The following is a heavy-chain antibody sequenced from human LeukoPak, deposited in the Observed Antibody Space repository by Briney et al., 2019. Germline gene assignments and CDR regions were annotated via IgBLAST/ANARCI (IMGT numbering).Heavy chain of an antibody. CDR2: LYYTGNT. CDR3: ARGQIFSGYDFQKLPDS. V-gene: IGHV4-59*01. Sequence: PSETLSLTCTVSGGSISSYYWSWIRQAPGKGLEWIGYLYYTGNTNYNPSLKSRVTISLDTSNNQFSLKLNSVTAADAAVYYCARGQIFSGYDFQKLPDSWGQGTLVTVSS. D-gene: IGHD5-12*01. CDR1: GGSISSYY. J-gene: IGHJ4*02.